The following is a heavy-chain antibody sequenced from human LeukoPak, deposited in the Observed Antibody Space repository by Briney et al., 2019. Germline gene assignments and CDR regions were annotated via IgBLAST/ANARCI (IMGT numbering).Heavy chain of an antibody. J-gene: IGHJ4*02. Sequence: PSETLSLTCAVYGGSFSGYYWSWIRQAPGKGLEWVSAISGSGGSTYYADSVKGRFTISRDNSKNTLYLQMNSLRAEDTAVYYCAKSPSGSYEGMFDYWGQGTLVTVSS. CDR2: ISGSGGST. CDR1: GGSFSGYY. D-gene: IGHD3-10*01. CDR3: AKSPSGSYEGMFDY. V-gene: IGHV3-23*01.